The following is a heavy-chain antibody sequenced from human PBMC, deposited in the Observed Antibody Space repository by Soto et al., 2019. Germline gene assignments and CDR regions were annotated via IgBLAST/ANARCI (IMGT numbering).Heavy chain of an antibody. J-gene: IGHJ3*02. V-gene: IGHV3-15*01. D-gene: IGHD3-22*01. Sequence: EVQLVESGGGLVKPGGSLRLSCAASGFTFTKAWMTWVRQAPGKGLEWVGRIRSKTSSETREYAAPVKGRFTISRDDSKNMLYLEMNSLKIEDTGVYYCTTDGFTGIVGIWGQGTMVTVSS. CDR1: GFTFTKAW. CDR3: TTDGFTGIVGI. CDR2: IRSKTSSETR.